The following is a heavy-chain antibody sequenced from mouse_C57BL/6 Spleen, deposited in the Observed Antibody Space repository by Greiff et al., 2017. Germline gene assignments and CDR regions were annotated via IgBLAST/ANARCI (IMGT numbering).Heavy chain of an antibody. CDR1: GYTFTDYE. D-gene: IGHD2-4*01. J-gene: IGHJ3*01. Sequence: VKLMESGAELVRPGASVTLSCKASGYTFTDYEMHWVKQTPVHGLEWIGAIDPETGGTAYNQKFKGKAILTADKSSSTAYMELRSLTSEDSAVYYCTRDYDYAWFAYWGQGTLVTVSA. V-gene: IGHV1-15*01. CDR3: TRDYDYAWFAY. CDR2: IDPETGGT.